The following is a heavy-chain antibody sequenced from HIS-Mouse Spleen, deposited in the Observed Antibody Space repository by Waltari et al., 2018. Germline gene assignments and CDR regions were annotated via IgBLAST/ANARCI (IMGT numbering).Heavy chain of an antibody. CDR2: SNHSGST. D-gene: IGHD6-13*01. CDR3: ARGEAEIAAAAYYYYYGMDV. Sequence: QVQLQHWGAGVLKPSETPSLTCAVYGGSFSGYSWSWIRPPPAKGRGWIGESNHSGSTNYNPSLKSRVTISVDTSKNQFSLKLSSVTAADTAVYYCARGEAEIAAAAYYYYYGMDVWGQGTTVTVSS. J-gene: IGHJ6*02. CDR1: GGSFSGYS. V-gene: IGHV4-34*01.